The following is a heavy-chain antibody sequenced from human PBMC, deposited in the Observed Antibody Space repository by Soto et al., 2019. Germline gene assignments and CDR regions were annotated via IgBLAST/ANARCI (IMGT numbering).Heavy chain of an antibody. D-gene: IGHD6-19*01. Sequence: QLLESGPGLVKPSETLSLTCTVSGGSISSSSYYWGWIRQPPGKGLEWIGSIYYSGSTYYNTSLKSRVTISVDTSKNQFSLKLSSVTAADTAVYYCARHLPGSDSVAGDLYNWFDPWGQGTLVTVSS. J-gene: IGHJ5*02. CDR3: ARHLPGSDSVAGDLYNWFDP. CDR2: IYYSGST. V-gene: IGHV4-39*01. CDR1: GGSISSSSYY.